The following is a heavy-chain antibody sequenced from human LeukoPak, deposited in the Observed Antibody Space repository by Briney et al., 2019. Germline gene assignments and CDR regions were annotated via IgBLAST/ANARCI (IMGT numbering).Heavy chain of an antibody. Sequence: GGSLRLSCAASGFTFSGSAMHWVRQASGKGLEWVGRIRSKANSYATAYAASVKGRFTISRDDSKNTVYLQMNSLKTEDTAVYYCTSLVTNGGGHYYGMDVWGQGTTVTVSS. V-gene: IGHV3-73*01. D-gene: IGHD2-21*02. CDR3: TSLVTNGGGHYYGMDV. J-gene: IGHJ6*02. CDR2: IRSKANSYAT. CDR1: GFTFSGSA.